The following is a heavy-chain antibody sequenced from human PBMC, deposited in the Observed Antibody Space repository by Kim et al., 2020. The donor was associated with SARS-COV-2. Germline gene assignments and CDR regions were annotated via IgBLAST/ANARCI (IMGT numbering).Heavy chain of an antibody. V-gene: IGHV4-4*07. CDR3: AREVASDGLDF. J-gene: IGHJ4*02. Sequence: SETLSLTCTVSGESISNNFWSWVRQPAGKGLEWIGRLYTSGTPTYNPSLQSRVTISVDMSNNQFSLNLRSVTAADSARYYCAREVASDGLDFWGQGILVTVSS. CDR2: LYTSGTP. CDR1: GESISNNF.